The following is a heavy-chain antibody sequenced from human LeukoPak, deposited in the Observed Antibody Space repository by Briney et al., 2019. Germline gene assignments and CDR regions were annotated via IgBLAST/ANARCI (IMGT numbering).Heavy chain of an antibody. CDR3: ARARRTWQLVLFDY. Sequence: GGSLRFSCAASGFTFSSYWMSWVRQAPRKGLEWVANIKQDGSEKYYVDSVKGRFTISRDNAKNSLYLQMNSLRAEDTAVYYCARARRTWQLVLFDYWGPGTLVTVSS. V-gene: IGHV3-7*01. J-gene: IGHJ4*02. CDR1: GFTFSSYW. D-gene: IGHD6-6*01. CDR2: IKQDGSEK.